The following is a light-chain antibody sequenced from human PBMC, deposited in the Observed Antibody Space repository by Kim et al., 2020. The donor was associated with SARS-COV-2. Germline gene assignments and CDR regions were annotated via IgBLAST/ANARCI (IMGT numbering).Light chain of an antibody. J-gene: IGKJ2*01. Sequence: ASVGDRVTITCQASQDISNYLNWYQQKPGKAPKLLIYDASNLETGVPSRFSGSGSGTDFTFTISSLQPEDIATYYCQQYDNLPSSTFGQGTKLEI. CDR2: DAS. V-gene: IGKV1-33*01. CDR3: QQYDNLPSST. CDR1: QDISNY.